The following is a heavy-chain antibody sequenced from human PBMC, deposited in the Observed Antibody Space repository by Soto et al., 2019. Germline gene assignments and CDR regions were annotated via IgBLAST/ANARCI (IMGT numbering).Heavy chain of an antibody. Sequence: ESGGGVVQPGRCLRLSCAASGFTFSSYGMHWVRQAPGKGLEWVAVISYDGSNKYYADSVKGRFTISRDNSKNTLYLQMNSLRAEDTAVYYCAKDSYSSSWYLGDYWGQGTLVTVSS. V-gene: IGHV3-30*18. D-gene: IGHD6-13*01. J-gene: IGHJ4*02. CDR3: AKDSYSSSWYLGDY. CDR1: GFTFSSYG. CDR2: ISYDGSNK.